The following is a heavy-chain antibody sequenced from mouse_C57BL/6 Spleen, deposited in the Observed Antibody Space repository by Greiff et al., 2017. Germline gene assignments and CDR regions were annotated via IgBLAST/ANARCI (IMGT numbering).Heavy chain of an antibody. V-gene: IGHV3-6*01. J-gene: IGHJ2*01. CDR3: AREGSSYDYFDY. CDR2: ISYDGSN. CDR1: GYSITSGYY. D-gene: IGHD1-1*01. Sequence: EVKLMESGPGLVKPSQSLSLTCSVTGYSITSGYYWNWIRQFPGNKLEWMGYISYDGSNNYNPSLKNRSSITRDTSKNQVFLKLNSVTTEDTATYYCAREGSSYDYFDYWGQGTTLTVSS.